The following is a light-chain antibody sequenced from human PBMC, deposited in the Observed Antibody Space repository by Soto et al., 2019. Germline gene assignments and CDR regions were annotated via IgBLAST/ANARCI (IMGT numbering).Light chain of an antibody. J-gene: IGKJ4*01. CDR2: GAS. CDR1: QSVSSN. CDR3: QQYHNWVT. V-gene: IGKV3D-15*01. Sequence: EIVMTQSPGPLSVSPGERATLSCGASQSVSSNLAWYQQKPGQAPRLLIYGASTRATGIPARFSGSGSGTEFTLTISSLQSEDFAVYYCQQYHNWVTFGGGTKVEIK.